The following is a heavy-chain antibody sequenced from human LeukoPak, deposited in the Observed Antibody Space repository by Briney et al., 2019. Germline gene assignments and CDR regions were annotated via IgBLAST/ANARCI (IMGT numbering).Heavy chain of an antibody. Sequence: AASVKVSCKASGYTFTSYYMHWVRQAPGQGLEWMGIINPSGGSTSYAQKFQGRVTMTRDTSTSTVYMELSSLRSEDTAVYYCARVSESGYCSSTSCRTHNWLDPWGQGTLVTVSS. CDR2: INPSGGST. CDR1: GYTFTSYY. J-gene: IGHJ5*02. CDR3: ARVSESGYCSSTSCRTHNWLDP. V-gene: IGHV1-46*01. D-gene: IGHD2-2*01.